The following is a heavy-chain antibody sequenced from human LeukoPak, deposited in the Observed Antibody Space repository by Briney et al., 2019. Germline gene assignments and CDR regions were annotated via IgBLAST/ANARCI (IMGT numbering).Heavy chain of an antibody. CDR2: IYYSGST. V-gene: IGHV4-59*01. D-gene: IGHD2-8*01. CDR3: ARDRGLMLNRGFDY. J-gene: IGHJ4*02. CDR1: GGSTSSYY. Sequence: KPSETLSLTCTVSGGSTSSYYWSWIRQPPGKGLEWIGYIYYSGSTNYNPSLKSRVTISVDTSKNQFSLKLSSVSAADTAVYYCARDRGLMLNRGFDYWGQGTLVTVSS.